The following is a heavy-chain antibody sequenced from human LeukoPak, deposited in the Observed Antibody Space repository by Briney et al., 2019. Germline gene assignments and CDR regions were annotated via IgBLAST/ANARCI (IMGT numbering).Heavy chain of an antibody. CDR2: ISSSSSTI. V-gene: IGHV3-48*02. Sequence: GGSLRLSCAASGFTFSSYTINWVRQAPGKGREWVSYISSSSSTIYYEDSVKGRFNISRENDKNSLYLQMKSLRDEDTAVYYCARGRDGYNRLDYWGQGTLVTVSS. CDR3: ARGRDGYNRLDY. CDR1: GFTFSSYT. D-gene: IGHD5-24*01. J-gene: IGHJ4*02.